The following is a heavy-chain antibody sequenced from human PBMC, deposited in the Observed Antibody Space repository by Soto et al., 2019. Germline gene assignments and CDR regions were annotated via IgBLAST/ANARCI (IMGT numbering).Heavy chain of an antibody. V-gene: IGHV1-18*01. D-gene: IGHD6-13*01. CDR2: ISAYNGNT. Sequence: ASVKVSCKASGYTFTSYGISWVRQAPGQGLEWMGWISAYNGNTNYAQKLQGRVTMTTDTSTSTAYMELRSLRSDDTAVYYCARDYSSPPYYYYMDVWGKGTTVTVSS. CDR1: GYTFTSYG. J-gene: IGHJ6*03. CDR3: ARDYSSPPYYYYMDV.